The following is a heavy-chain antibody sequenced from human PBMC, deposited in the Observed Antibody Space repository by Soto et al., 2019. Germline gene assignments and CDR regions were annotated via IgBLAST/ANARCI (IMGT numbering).Heavy chain of an antibody. CDR3: ARQDRSYYFDY. CDR1: GGSISSSSYY. J-gene: IGHJ4*02. V-gene: IGHV4-39*01. D-gene: IGHD6-6*01. CDR2: IYYSGST. Sequence: QLQLQESGPGLVKPSETLSLTCTVSGGSISSSSYYWGWIRQPPGKGLEWIGSIYYSGSTYYNPSLKSRVTISVDTSKNQFSLKLSSVTAADTAVYYCARQDRSYYFDYWGQGTLVTVSS.